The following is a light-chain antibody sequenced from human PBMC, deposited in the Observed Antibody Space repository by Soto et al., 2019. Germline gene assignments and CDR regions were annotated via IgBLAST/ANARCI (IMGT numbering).Light chain of an antibody. J-gene: IGKJ1*01. CDR1: QNVSNN. CDR2: GAS. CDR3: QQYNNWPWT. Sequence: EIVMTQSPATLSVSPGERATLSCRASQNVSNNLAWYQQKPGQAPRLLIYGASTRATSFPARFSGSGSGTDFTLTISSLQSEDFAVYYCQQYNNWPWTFGQGTKVDIK. V-gene: IGKV3-15*01.